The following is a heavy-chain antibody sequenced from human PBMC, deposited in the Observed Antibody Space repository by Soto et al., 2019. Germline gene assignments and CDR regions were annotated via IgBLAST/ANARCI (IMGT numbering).Heavy chain of an antibody. CDR2: IWYDGSNK. J-gene: IGHJ4*02. CDR1: GFTFSSYG. V-gene: IGHV3-33*01. CDR3: ARELYYYDSSPLDY. D-gene: IGHD3-22*01. Sequence: GGSLRLSCAASGFTFSSYGMHWVRQAPGKGLEWVAVIWYDGSNKYYADSVKGRFTISRDNSKNTLYLQMNSLRAEDTAVYYCARELYYYDSSPLDYWGQGTLVTVSS.